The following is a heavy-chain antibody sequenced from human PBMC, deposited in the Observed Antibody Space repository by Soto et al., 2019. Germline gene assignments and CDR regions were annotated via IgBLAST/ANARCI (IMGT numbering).Heavy chain of an antibody. CDR3: ARIILRSKYYYYGMDV. CDR1: GFTFSIYS. J-gene: IGHJ6*02. CDR2: ISSSSSTI. Sequence: GGSLRLSCAASGFTFSIYSMNWVRQAPGKGLEWVSYISSSSSTIYYADSVKGRITISRDNAKNSLYLQMNSMRDDDTAVYYCARIILRSKYYYYGMDVWGQGTTVTVSS. V-gene: IGHV3-48*02. D-gene: IGHD2-15*01.